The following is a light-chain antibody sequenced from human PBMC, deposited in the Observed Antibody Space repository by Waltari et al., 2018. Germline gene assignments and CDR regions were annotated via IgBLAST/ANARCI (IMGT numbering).Light chain of an antibody. CDR1: QGVSNF. J-gene: IGKJ4*01. CDR2: SAN. CDR3: QQGNSYP. Sequence: DIQMSQSPSSLSASVGDRVTITCRASQGVSNFLNWYQQKPGKAPKLLIYSANTLASGVPSRFSGSGSGTEFTLTISSLQPEDFATYYCQQGNSYPFGGGTKVEIK. V-gene: IGKV1-17*01.